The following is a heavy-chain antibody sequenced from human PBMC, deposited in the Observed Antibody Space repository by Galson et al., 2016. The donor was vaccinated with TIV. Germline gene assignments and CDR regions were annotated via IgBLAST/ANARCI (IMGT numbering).Heavy chain of an antibody. D-gene: IGHD3-10*01. Sequence: CAISGDSVSSGSAAWNWVRQSPSRGLEWLGRTYYRSRWYYDYRVSVKSRITINPDTSKNQFSLQLNSVTSEDTAVYYCARAAGRNGATCHATCESFDFWGQGTKVTVSS. V-gene: IGHV6-1*01. J-gene: IGHJ3*01. CDR2: TYYRSRWYY. CDR1: GDSVSSGSAA. CDR3: ARAAGRNGATCHATCESFDF.